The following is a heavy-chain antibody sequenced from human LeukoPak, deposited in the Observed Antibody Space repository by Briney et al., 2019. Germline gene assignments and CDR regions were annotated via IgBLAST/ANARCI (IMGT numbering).Heavy chain of an antibody. CDR1: GFTFSSYG. CDR2: ISSSGGST. CDR3: AKEGEAVAGTGYYSYMDV. D-gene: IGHD6-19*01. V-gene: IGHV3-23*01. J-gene: IGHJ6*03. Sequence: PGGSLRLSCAASGFTFSSYGMNWVRQAPGKGPEWVSAISSSGGSTDYTDSVKGRFTISRDNSRHTLYLQMNSLRAEDTAIYYCAKEGEAVAGTGYYSYMDVWGKGTTVTVSS.